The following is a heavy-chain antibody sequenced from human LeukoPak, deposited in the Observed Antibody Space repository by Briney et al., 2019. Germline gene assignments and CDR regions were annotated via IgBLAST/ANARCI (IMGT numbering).Heavy chain of an antibody. CDR1: GGSISSGDYY. D-gene: IGHD3-22*01. J-gene: IGHJ4*02. CDR3: ARVTDYYDSSGYYGDFDY. Sequence: PSETLSLTCTVSGGSISSGDYYWSWIRQPPGKGLEWIGYIYYSGSTYYNPSLKSRVTISVDTSKNQFSLKLSSVTAADTAVYYCARVTDYYDSSGYYGDFDYWGQGTLVTVSS. CDR2: IYYSGST. V-gene: IGHV4-30-4*08.